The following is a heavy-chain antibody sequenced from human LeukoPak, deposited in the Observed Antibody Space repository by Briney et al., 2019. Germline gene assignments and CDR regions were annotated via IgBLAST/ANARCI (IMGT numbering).Heavy chain of an antibody. CDR1: GGSISSYY. D-gene: IGHD1-20*01. V-gene: IGHV4-59*01. CDR2: IYYSGST. J-gene: IGHJ3*02. Sequence: SETLSLTCTVSGGSISSYYWSWIRQPPGKGLEWIGYIYYSGSTNYNPSLKSRVTILVDTSKNQFSLKLSSVTAADTAVYYCARDLTGTDRGTDAFDIWGQGTMVTVSS. CDR3: ARDLTGTDRGTDAFDI.